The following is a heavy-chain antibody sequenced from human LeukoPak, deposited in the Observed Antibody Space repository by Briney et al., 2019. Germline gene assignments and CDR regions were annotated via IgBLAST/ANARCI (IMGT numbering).Heavy chain of an antibody. D-gene: IGHD5-12*01. Sequence: SETLSLTCTVSGFSISSDSYWGWIRQPPGKGRGGIGSVFHSGNTYYNPSLKSRVTTSVDTSKNQFSLRLSSVTAADTAVYYCARMGSSYDTYYFDYWGQGTLVTVSS. CDR3: ARMGSSYDTYYFDY. J-gene: IGHJ4*02. V-gene: IGHV4-38-2*02. CDR1: GFSISSDSY. CDR2: VFHSGNT.